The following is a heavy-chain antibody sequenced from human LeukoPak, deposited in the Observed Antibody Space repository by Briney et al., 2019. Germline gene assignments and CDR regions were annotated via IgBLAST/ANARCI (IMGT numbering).Heavy chain of an antibody. CDR1: GGSISSSSYY. V-gene: IGHV4-39*07. CDR2: INHSGST. D-gene: IGHD3-22*01. Sequence: PSETLSLTCTVSGGSISSSSYYWGRIRQPPGKGLEWIGEINHSGSTNYNPSLKSRVTISVDTSKNQFSLKLSSVTAADTAVYYCARLIAKLPPSYYYGMDVWGQGTTVTVSS. CDR3: ARLIAKLPPSYYYGMDV. J-gene: IGHJ6*02.